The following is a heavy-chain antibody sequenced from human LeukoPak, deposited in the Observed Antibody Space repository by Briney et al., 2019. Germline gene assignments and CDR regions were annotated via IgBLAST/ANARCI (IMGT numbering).Heavy chain of an antibody. CDR1: GGTFSSYA. Sequence: PVKVSCKASGGTFSSYAISWVRQAPGQGLEWMGGIIPIFGTANYAQKFQGRVTITADESTSTAYMELSSLRSEDTAVYYCAISGSFKDFDYWGQGTLVTVSS. V-gene: IGHV1-69*13. CDR2: IIPIFGTA. D-gene: IGHD1-26*01. CDR3: AISGSFKDFDY. J-gene: IGHJ4*02.